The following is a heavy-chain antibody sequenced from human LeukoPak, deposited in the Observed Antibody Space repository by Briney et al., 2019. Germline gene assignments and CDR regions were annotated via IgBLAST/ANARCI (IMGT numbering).Heavy chain of an antibody. CDR3: ASRSRFWTTYDY. V-gene: IGHV4-39*07. CDR1: GGSISSSSYY. Sequence: TSETLSLTCTVSGGSISSSSYYWGWIRQPPGKGLEWIGSIYYSGSTYYNPSLKSRVTISVDKSKNQFSLKLSSVTAADTAIYYCASRSRFWTTYDYWGQGTLVTVSS. J-gene: IGHJ4*02. CDR2: IYYSGST. D-gene: IGHD3/OR15-3a*01.